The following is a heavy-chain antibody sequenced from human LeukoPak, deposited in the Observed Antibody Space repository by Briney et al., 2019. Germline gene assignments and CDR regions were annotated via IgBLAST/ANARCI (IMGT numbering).Heavy chain of an antibody. D-gene: IGHD3-22*01. J-gene: IGHJ4*02. CDR1: GFTFSSYA. CDR2: ISSGGSTI. CDR3: ARALYYYGSTGYTSGY. Sequence: GGSLRLSCAASGFTFSSYAMSWVRQAPGKGLEWVSYISSGGSTIYYADSVKGRFTISRDNAKSSLYLQMNSLRVEDTAVYYCARALYYYGSTGYTSGYWGQGTLVTVSS. V-gene: IGHV3-48*03.